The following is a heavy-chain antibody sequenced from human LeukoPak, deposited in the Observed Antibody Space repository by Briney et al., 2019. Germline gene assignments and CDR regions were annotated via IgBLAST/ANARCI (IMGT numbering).Heavy chain of an antibody. CDR2: ISYDGSNK. Sequence: PGGSLRLSCAASEFTFSSYTMDWVRQAPGKGLEWVAVISYDGSNKYYADSEKGRFTISRDNPKNTLYLQMNSLRAEDTAVYYCAKRDYWGQGTLVTVSS. CDR1: EFTFSSYT. J-gene: IGHJ4*02. CDR3: AKRDY. V-gene: IGHV3-30*18.